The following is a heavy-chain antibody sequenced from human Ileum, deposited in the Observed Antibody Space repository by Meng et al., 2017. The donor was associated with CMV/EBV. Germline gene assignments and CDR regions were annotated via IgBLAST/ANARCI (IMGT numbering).Heavy chain of an antibody. V-gene: IGHV4-34*01. CDR3: ARGRWRGYISGYMYNWFDP. CDR1: AGPFIGYS. CDR2: IDHSGST. D-gene: IGHD5-18*01. Sequence: VHHTPVGPGLLKASVDLSRTFAVSAGPFIGYSLTWICQSPGGGLEWIGEIDHSGSTTCIPSLKSRVNMSVDTPNNQFYLKLSAVTAAYTAVYYCARGRWRGYISGYMYNWFDPWGQGTLVTVSS. J-gene: IGHJ5*02.